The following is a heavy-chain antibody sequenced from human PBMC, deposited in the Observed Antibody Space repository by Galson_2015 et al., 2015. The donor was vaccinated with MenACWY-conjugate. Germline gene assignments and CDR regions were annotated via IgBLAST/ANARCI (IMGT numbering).Heavy chain of an antibody. J-gene: IGHJ4*02. CDR3: ARAPLFCAGRRHLDS. D-gene: IGHD3-9*01. V-gene: IGHV1-18*01. CDR1: GYTFTNSG. CDR2: ISGFNGNT. Sequence: SVKVSCKASGYTFTNSGISWVRQAPGQGLEWMGWISGFNGNTDYAQKFQGRVIMTTDRSTRIAYMELWSLRSDDTAVYYCARAPLFCAGRRHLDSWGQGTLVTVSS.